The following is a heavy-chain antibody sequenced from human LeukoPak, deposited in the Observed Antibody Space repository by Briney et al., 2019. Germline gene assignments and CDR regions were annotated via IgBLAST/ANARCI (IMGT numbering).Heavy chain of an antibody. CDR2: LSYDGSDK. V-gene: IGHV3-30*01. CDR3: ARGPADRYYNYIMDV. J-gene: IGHJ6*03. CDR1: GFTFSSYA. Sequence: PGKSLRLSCAASGFTFSSYAMHWARQAPGQGLEWVALLSYDGSDKYYADSVKGRSTISRDNSKNTLYLQMNNLRVEDTAVYYCARGPADRYYNYIMDVWGKGTTVTVSS.